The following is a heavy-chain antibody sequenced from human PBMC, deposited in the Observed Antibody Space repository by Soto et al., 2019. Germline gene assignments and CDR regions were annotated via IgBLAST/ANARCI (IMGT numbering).Heavy chain of an antibody. CDR1: GGSIRSGGHY. J-gene: IGHJ4*02. CDR3: ARTVGAAYYFDF. CDR2: IYYSGST. V-gene: IGHV4-61*08. D-gene: IGHD1-26*01. Sequence: PSETLSLTCTVSGGSIRSGGHYWSWIRQHPGKGLEWIGYIYYSGSTNYNPSLKSRVTMSIDTSNKHFSLSLKSVTAADTAVYYCARTVGAAYYFDFWGQGALVTLS.